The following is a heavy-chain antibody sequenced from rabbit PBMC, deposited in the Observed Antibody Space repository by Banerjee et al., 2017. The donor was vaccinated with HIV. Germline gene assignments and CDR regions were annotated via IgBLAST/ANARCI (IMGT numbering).Heavy chain of an antibody. V-gene: IGHV1S7*01. D-gene: IGHD4-1*01. CDR3: ARDLAGVTGWNFGL. Sequence: QLEESGGDLVKPGGSLTLSCKASGFDFNNSYMSWVRQAPGKGLEWIGCISTSKGNTDYASWVDGRFTISSDNAQNTVDLQMNSLTAADTATYFCARDLAGVTGWNFGLWGPGTLVTVS. CDR2: ISTSKGNT. CDR1: GFDFNNSY. J-gene: IGHJ4*01.